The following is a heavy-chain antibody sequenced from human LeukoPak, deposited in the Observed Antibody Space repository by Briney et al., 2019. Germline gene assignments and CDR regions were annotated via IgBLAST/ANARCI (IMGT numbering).Heavy chain of an antibody. CDR1: GYTFTSYD. CDR3: ARGYYDSGGYYFDF. V-gene: IGHV1-8*01. D-gene: IGHD3-22*01. CDR2: MSPYSVNT. Sequence: ASVKVSCKASGYTFTSYDINWVRQATGQGLEWMGWMSPYSVNTVYAQKFQGRVTMTRNTSIGTAYMDLSSLRSEDTAVYYCARGYYDSGGYYFDFWGPGTRVTVSS. J-gene: IGHJ4*02.